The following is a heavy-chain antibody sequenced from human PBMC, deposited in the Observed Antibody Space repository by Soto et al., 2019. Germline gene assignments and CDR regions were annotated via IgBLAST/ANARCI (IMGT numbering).Heavy chain of an antibody. J-gene: IGHJ4*02. D-gene: IGHD6-19*01. CDR1: GFTFSSSA. Sequence: PGGSLRLSCSASGFTFSSSAMHWVRQAPGKGLEYVSSINDNGHSTYYADSVKGRFTISRDNSKNTLYLQMSSLKSDDTAVYYCVKDVAGLYYFDYWGQGTLVTVSS. V-gene: IGHV3-64D*08. CDR3: VKDVAGLYYFDY. CDR2: INDNGHST.